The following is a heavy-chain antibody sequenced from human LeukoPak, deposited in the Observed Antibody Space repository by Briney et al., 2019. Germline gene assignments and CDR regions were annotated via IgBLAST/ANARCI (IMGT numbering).Heavy chain of an antibody. CDR3: ARDIGYYDFWSGYYRGDMDYYYMDV. CDR2: IIPIFGTA. CDR1: GGTFSSYA. D-gene: IGHD3-3*01. Sequence: SVKVSCKASGGTFSSYAISWVRRAPGQGLEWMGGIIPIFGTANYAQKFQGRVTITADESTSTAYMELSSLRSEDTAVYYCARDIGYYDFWSGYYRGDMDYYYMDVWGKGTTVTVSS. J-gene: IGHJ6*03. V-gene: IGHV1-69*01.